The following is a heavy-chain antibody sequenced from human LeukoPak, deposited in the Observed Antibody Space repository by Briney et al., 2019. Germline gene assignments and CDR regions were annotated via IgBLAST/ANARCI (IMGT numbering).Heavy chain of an antibody. CDR3: ARHSSSWYGAEYFQH. D-gene: IGHD6-13*01. CDR1: GGSISSYY. Sequence: SETLSLTCTVSGGSISSYYWSWIRQPPGKGLEWIGYIYYSGSTNYNPSLKSRVTISVDTSKNQFSLKLSSVTAADTAVYYCARHSSSWYGAEYFQHWGQGTLVTVSS. CDR2: IYYSGST. V-gene: IGHV4-59*08. J-gene: IGHJ1*01.